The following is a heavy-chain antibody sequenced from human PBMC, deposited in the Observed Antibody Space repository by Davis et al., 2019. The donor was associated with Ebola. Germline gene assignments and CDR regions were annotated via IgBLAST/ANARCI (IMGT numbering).Heavy chain of an antibody. V-gene: IGHV4-59*12. CDR2: IYYSRST. Sequence: GSLRLSCTVSGGSISSYYWSWIRQPPGKGLEWIGYIYYSRSTYYNPSLKSRVTISVDTSKNQFSLKLSSVTAADTAVYYCARDLTMVRGVIMEYYFDYWGQGTLVTVSS. D-gene: IGHD3-10*01. J-gene: IGHJ4*02. CDR3: ARDLTMVRGVIMEYYFDY. CDR1: GGSISSYY.